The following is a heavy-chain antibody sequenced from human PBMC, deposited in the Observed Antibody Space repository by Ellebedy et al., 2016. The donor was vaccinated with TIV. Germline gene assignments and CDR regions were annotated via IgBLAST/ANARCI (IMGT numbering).Heavy chain of an antibody. V-gene: IGHV4-39*01. J-gene: IGHJ5*02. CDR2: IYYGGST. CDR3: ARWLYYDVQFDP. CDR1: GGSMISSNYY. D-gene: IGHD3-10*02. Sequence: SETLSLXXTVSGGSMISSNYYWGWIRQPPGKGLEWIGSIYYGGSTFYNPSLKSRVTISVDTSKKQFSLKLNSVTAADTAVYYCARWLYYDVQFDPWGQGTLVTVSS.